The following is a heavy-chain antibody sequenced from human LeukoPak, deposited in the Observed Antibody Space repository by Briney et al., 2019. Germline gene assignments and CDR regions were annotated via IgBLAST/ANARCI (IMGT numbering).Heavy chain of an antibody. CDR3: ARGSIVVVPADY. J-gene: IGHJ4*02. CDR2: VYHTGTA. D-gene: IGHD2-2*01. V-gene: IGHV4-31*03. Sequence: KTSETLSLTCTVSGDSIGSGGNFWTWLRQHPGKGLEYIGYVYHTGTASYNPSLTSRVVISVNTSTKQFSLRLSSVTAADTAVYYCARGSIVVVPADYWGQGTLVTVSS. CDR1: GDSIGSGGNF.